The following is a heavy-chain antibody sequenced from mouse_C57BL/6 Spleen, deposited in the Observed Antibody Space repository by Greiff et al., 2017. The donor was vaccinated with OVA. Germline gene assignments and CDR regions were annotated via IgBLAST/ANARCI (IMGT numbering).Heavy chain of an antibody. CDR3: ARISGRSYRGYFDV. Sequence: QVTLNESGPGILQPSQTLSLTCSFSGFSLSTFGMGVGWIRQPSGKGLEWLAHIWWDDDKSYNTALKSRLTISKDTSKNQVFLKIANVDTADTATYSFARISGRSYRGYFDVWGTGTTVTVSS. J-gene: IGHJ1*03. D-gene: IGHD1-1*01. CDR1: GFSLSTFGMG. V-gene: IGHV8-8*01. CDR2: IWWDDDK.